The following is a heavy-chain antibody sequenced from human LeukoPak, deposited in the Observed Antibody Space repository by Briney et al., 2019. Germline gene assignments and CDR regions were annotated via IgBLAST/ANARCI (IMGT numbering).Heavy chain of an antibody. J-gene: IGHJ5*02. CDR3: AKGLGSSWINWFDP. V-gene: IGHV3-30*18. CDR2: ISYDGSNK. D-gene: IGHD6-13*01. CDR1: GFTFSSYG. Sequence: GGSLRLSCAASGFTFSSYGMHWVRQAPGKGLEWVAVISYDGSNKYYADSVKGRFTISRDNSKNALYLQMNSLRAEDTAVYYCAKGLGSSWINWFDPWGQGTLVTVSS.